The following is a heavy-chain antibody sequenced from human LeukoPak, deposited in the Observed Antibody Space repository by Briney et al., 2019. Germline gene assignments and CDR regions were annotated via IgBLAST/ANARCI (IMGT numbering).Heavy chain of an antibody. CDR2: IKSKTDGGTI. J-gene: IGHJ4*02. CDR1: GFTFNNAW. D-gene: IGHD3-22*01. CDR3: TTYYYDSTSDFAY. V-gene: IGHV3-15*01. Sequence: GGSLRLSCAASGFTFNNAWMSWVRQAPGKGLEWVGRIKSKTDGGTIDYAAPVKGRFTISRDDLKNTLYLQMNSLKTEDTAVYYCTTYYYDSTSDFAYWGQGTLVTVSS.